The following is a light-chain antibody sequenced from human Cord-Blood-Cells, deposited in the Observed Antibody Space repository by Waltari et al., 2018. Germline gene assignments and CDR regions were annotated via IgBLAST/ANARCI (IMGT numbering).Light chain of an antibody. CDR1: QSVSSY. CDR3: QQKT. CDR2: DAS. Sequence: EILLTQSPATLSLSPGERATHSCRASQSVSSYLAWYQQNPGQAPRLLIYDASNRATGIPARFSGSGSGTDFTLTISSLEPEDFAVYYCQQKTFGQGTKVEIK. V-gene: IGKV3-11*01. J-gene: IGKJ1*01.